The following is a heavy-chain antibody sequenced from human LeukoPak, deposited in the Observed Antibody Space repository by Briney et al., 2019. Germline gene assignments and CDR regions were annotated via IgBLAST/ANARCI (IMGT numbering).Heavy chain of an antibody. J-gene: IGHJ4*02. D-gene: IGHD3-22*01. Sequence: KPGGSLRLSCAASGFTFSDYYMSWIRQAPGKGLEWVSYISSSGSTIYYADSVRGRFTISRDNAKSSLYLQMNSLRAEDTAVYYCAKAESAYYYDSSGYYENWGQGTLVTVSS. CDR1: GFTFSDYY. CDR3: AKAESAYYYDSSGYYEN. CDR2: ISSSGSTI. V-gene: IGHV3-11*04.